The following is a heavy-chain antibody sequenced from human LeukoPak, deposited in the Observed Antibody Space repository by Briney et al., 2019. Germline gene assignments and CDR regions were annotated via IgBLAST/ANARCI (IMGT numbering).Heavy chain of an antibody. CDR2: IGSSGRTR. CDR1: GFPFSFYE. J-gene: IGHJ4*02. V-gene: IGHV3-48*03. Sequence: GGSLRLSCAVSGFPFSFYEINWVRQAPGKGLEWVSNIGSSGRTRYYADSVKGRFSTSRDNAKNSLYLRMNSLRVEDTGVYYCALLAVASDFDYWGQGALVTVSS. D-gene: IGHD6-19*01. CDR3: ALLAVASDFDY.